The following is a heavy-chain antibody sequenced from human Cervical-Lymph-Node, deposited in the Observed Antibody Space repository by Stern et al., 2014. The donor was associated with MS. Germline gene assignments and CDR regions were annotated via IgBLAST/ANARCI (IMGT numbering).Heavy chain of an antibody. J-gene: IGHJ5*02. CDR2: INTNTGNP. V-gene: IGHV7-4-1*02. CDR1: GYTFTSLT. D-gene: IGHD6-13*01. Sequence: VQLVQSGSELKKPGASVKVSCKASGYTFTSLTINWVRQAHGQGLEWMGWINTNTGNPTYAQGFTGRFVFSLDSSVSTAYLQISSLKTEDTAVYYCARVAAAGKNGFDPGGQGTLVTVPS. CDR3: ARVAAAGKNGFDP.